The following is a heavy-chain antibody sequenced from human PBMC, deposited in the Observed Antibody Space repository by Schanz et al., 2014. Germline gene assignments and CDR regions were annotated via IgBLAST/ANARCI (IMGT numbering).Heavy chain of an antibody. Sequence: VQLLESGGGLVQPGGSLKLSCAASGLIFSNYVMSWVRQAPGKGLEWVALVSSDGNNDYYTDSVKGRFTISRDNSKNSLFLQMNSLRPEDTAVYYCARGRVLESWGQGTLVTVSS. J-gene: IGHJ5*02. CDR1: GLIFSNYV. V-gene: IGHV3-30*03. D-gene: IGHD1-1*01. CDR2: VSSDGNND. CDR3: ARGRVLES.